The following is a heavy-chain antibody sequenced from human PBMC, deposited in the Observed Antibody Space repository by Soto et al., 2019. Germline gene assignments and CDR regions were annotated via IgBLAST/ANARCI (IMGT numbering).Heavy chain of an antibody. CDR1: GFTFSTYG. D-gene: IGHD2-21*01. J-gene: IGHJ6*03. Sequence: GGSLRLSCAASGFTFSTYGMHWVRQAPGKGLEWVAVIWYDGSNKYYADSVKGRFTISRDNSKNTLYLQMNSLRAEDTAVYYCARVTRLVYSSKDYYYYMDVWGKGTTVTVSS. CDR3: ARVTRLVYSSKDYYYYMDV. V-gene: IGHV3-33*01. CDR2: IWYDGSNK.